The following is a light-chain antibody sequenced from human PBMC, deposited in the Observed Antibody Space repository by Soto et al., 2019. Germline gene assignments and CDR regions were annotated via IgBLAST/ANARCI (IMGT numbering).Light chain of an antibody. Sequence: ILLTQTPSTLSASVGDRVTIACRASQSVSPWLAWYQQKPGKAPKLLIYDVSNLQSGVPSRFSGSGSGTEFTLTISGLQPDDFATYYCQQYTTYSHTFGQGTKLEIK. V-gene: IGKV1-5*01. CDR2: DVS. J-gene: IGKJ2*01. CDR3: QQYTTYSHT. CDR1: QSVSPW.